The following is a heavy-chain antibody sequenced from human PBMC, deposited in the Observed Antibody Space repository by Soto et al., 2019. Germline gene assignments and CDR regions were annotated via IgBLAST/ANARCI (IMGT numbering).Heavy chain of an antibody. D-gene: IGHD6-13*01. CDR1: GFSFSSYA. Sequence: EVQLLESGGGLVQPGGSLRLSCVASGFSFSSYAMTWVRQAPGKGLEWVSVISGSDGSTYYAHSVKGRFTTSRDKSKNTLYLQMNCLRAEDTAVYYCAKDRERDAWYEDYWGQGTLVTVSS. CDR2: ISGSDGST. J-gene: IGHJ4*02. CDR3: AKDRERDAWYEDY. V-gene: IGHV3-23*01.